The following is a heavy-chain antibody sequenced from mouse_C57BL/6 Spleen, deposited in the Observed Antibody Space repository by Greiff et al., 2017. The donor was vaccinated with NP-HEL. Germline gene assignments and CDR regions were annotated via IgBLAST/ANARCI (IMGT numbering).Heavy chain of an antibody. CDR2: INPYNGDT. J-gene: IGHJ4*01. CDR3: ALYDYDDAMDY. Sequence: VQLQQSGPELVKPGDSVKISCKASGYSFTGYFMNWVMQSHGKSLEWIGRINPYNGDTFHNQKFKGKATLTVDKSSSTAHMELRSLTSEDSAVYYCALYDYDDAMDYWGQGTSVTVSS. CDR1: GYSFTGYF. V-gene: IGHV1-20*01. D-gene: IGHD2-4*01.